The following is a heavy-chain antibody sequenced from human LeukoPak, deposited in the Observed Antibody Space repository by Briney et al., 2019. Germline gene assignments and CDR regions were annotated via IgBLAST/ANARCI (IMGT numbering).Heavy chain of an antibody. J-gene: IGHJ4*02. D-gene: IGHD1-26*01. CDR2: IYHSGST. V-gene: IGHV4-4*02. CDR3: ARGRVGATTEYYFDY. Sequence: TSETLSLTCAVSGGSISRSNWWSWVRQPPGKGLEWIGEIYHSGSTNYNPSLKSRVTISVDTSKNQFSLKLSSVTAADTAVYYCARGRVGATTEYYFDYWGQGTLVTVSS. CDR1: GGSISRSNW.